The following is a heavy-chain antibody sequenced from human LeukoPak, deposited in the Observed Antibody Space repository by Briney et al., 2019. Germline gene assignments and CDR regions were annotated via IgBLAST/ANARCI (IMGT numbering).Heavy chain of an antibody. CDR1: GFTFSSNY. D-gene: IGHD3-10*01. CDR3: ARALRSPGDSGLDY. J-gene: IGHJ4*02. Sequence: PGGSLRLSCAASGFTFSSNYMHWVRQAPGKGLVWVSRINTDGSDTTYADFVKGRFTISRDNAKNTLYLEMNSLRAEDTAVCYCARALRSPGDSGLDYWGQGALVTVSS. V-gene: IGHV3-74*03. CDR2: INTDGSDT.